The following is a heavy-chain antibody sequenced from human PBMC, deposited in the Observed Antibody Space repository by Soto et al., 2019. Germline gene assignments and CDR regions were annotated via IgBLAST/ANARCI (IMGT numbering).Heavy chain of an antibody. V-gene: IGHV4-31*03. CDR1: GGSISSGGYY. J-gene: IGHJ4*02. CDR3: ARGPSYYFDY. D-gene: IGHD3-16*02. Sequence: PSETLSLTCTVSGGSISSGGYYWSWIRQHPGKGLEWIGYIYYSGSTYYNPSLKSRVTTSVDTSKNQFSLKLSSVTAADTAVYYCARGPSYYFDYWGKGTLVTVSS. CDR2: IYYSGST.